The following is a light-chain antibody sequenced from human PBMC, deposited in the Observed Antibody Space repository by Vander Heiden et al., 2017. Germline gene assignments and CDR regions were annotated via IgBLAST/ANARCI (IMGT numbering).Light chain of an antibody. CDR2: AAS. J-gene: IGKJ2*01. Sequence: DIVLTQSPGTLSLSPGETATLSCRASQSVSSSNLAWYQQKPGQAPRLLIYAASNRATNIPDRFSGSGSGTDFTLTISRLEPEDFAVYYCQQDGSSPYTFGQGTKMQIK. CDR1: QSVSSSN. V-gene: IGKV3-20*01. CDR3: QQDGSSPYT.